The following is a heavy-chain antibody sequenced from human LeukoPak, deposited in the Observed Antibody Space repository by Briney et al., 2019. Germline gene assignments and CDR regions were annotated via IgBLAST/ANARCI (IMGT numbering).Heavy chain of an antibody. J-gene: IGHJ5*02. D-gene: IGHD2-8*01. Sequence: PGGSLRLSCAASGFTFSSYGMHWVRQAPGKGLEWVAFIRYDGSNKYYADSVKGRFTISRDNSKDTLYLQMNSLRSEDTAVYYCARGLDIVLMVYRGWFDPWGQGTLVTVSS. CDR2: IRYDGSNK. CDR1: GFTFSSYG. CDR3: ARGLDIVLMVYRGWFDP. V-gene: IGHV3-30*02.